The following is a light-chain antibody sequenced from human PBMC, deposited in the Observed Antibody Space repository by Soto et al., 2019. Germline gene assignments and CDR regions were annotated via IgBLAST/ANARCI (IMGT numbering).Light chain of an antibody. CDR2: EVN. J-gene: IGLJ1*01. V-gene: IGLV2-8*01. CDR1: SSDVGGYSY. Sequence: QSALTQPPSASGSPGQSVAISCTGTSSDVGGYSYVSWYQQHPGKAPKLMIYEVNKRPSGVPDRFSGSKSGNTASLTVSGLQAEDEADYYCCSYAGYSTFVFGSGTKVTVL. CDR3: CSYAGYSTFV.